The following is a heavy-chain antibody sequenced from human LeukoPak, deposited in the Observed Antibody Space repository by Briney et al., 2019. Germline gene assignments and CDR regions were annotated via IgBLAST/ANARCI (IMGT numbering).Heavy chain of an antibody. CDR3: ARSRMVRGVIDP. D-gene: IGHD3-10*01. Sequence: PGGSLRLSCAASGFTFSSYAMHWVRQAPGKGLEWVSVISYDGSNKYYADSVKGRFTISRDNSKNTLYLQMNSLRAEDTAVYYCARSRMVRGVIDPWGQGTLVTVSS. V-gene: IGHV3-30*14. CDR2: ISYDGSNK. J-gene: IGHJ5*02. CDR1: GFTFSSYA.